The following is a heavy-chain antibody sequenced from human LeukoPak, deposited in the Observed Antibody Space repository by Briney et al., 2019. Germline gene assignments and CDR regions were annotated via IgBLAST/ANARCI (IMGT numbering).Heavy chain of an antibody. CDR2: IIPIFGTA. CDR3: ARLHGFLEWLFYFDY. J-gene: IGHJ4*02. Sequence: ASVKVSCKASGGTFSSYAISWVRQAPGQGLEWMGGIIPIFGTANYAQKFQGSVTITADESTSTAYMELSSLRSEDTAVYYCARLHGFLEWLFYFDYWGQGTLVTVSA. CDR1: GGTFSSYA. V-gene: IGHV1-69*13. D-gene: IGHD3-3*01.